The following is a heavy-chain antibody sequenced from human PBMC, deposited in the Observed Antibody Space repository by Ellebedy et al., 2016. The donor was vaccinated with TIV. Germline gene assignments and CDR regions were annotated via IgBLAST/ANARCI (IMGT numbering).Heavy chain of an antibody. CDR3: ERIGGVSFGERPIDY. CDR1: GGSISRYY. Sequence: PSETLSLTCIVSGGSISRYYWSWIRQPPGRGLEWIGNIYYTGTTNYNPSLQSRVTISLDTSKNQFSLRLTSVTAADTAVYYCERIGGVSFGERPIDYWGQGTLVTVSS. J-gene: IGHJ4*02. V-gene: IGHV4-59*01. D-gene: IGHD3-10*01. CDR2: IYYTGTT.